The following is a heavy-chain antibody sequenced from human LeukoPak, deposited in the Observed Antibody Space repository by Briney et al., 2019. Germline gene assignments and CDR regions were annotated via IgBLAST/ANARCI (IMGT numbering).Heavy chain of an antibody. CDR3: ARGDTNWGYYFDY. D-gene: IGHD7-27*01. CDR1: GFTFSSYW. Sequence: GGSLRLSCAASGFTFSSYWMSWVRQAPGKGLEWVANIKQDGSEKYYVDSVKGRFTISRDNAKNSLYLQMNSLRAEDTAVYYCARGDTNWGYYFDYWGQGTLVTVSS. V-gene: IGHV3-7*01. J-gene: IGHJ4*02. CDR2: IKQDGSEK.